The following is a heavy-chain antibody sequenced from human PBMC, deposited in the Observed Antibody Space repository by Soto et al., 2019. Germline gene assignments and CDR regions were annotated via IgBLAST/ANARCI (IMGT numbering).Heavy chain of an antibody. CDR2: IGTAGDP. CDR3: ARGEGIAAGGYFDL. V-gene: IGHV3-13*05. Sequence: EVQLVESGGGLVQPGGSLRLSCAASGFTFSSYEMHWVRQATGKGLEWVSAIGTAGDPYYPGSVKGRFTISRENAKNSLYLQMNSLRAGDTAVYYCARGEGIAAGGYFDLWGRGTLVTVSS. D-gene: IGHD6-13*01. CDR1: GFTFSSYE. J-gene: IGHJ2*01.